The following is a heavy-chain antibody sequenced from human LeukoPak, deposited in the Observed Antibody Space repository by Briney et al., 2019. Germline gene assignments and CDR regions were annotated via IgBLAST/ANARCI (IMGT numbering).Heavy chain of an antibody. D-gene: IGHD5-12*01. Sequence: SETLSRTCTGSGGSISSYYWSWIRQPPGKGLEWIGYIYYSGSTNYNPSLKSRVTISADTSKNQFSLKLSSVTAADTAVYYCATKASPYYYYYYMDVWGKGTTVTISS. CDR1: GGSISSYY. J-gene: IGHJ6*03. CDR2: IYYSGST. V-gene: IGHV4-59*01. CDR3: ATKASPYYYYYYMDV.